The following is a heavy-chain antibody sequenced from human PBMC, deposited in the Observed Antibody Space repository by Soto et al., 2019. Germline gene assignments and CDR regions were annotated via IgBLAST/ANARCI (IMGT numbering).Heavy chain of an antibody. CDR3: ARDYDITVNAFDI. CDR1: GFTFSSYS. V-gene: IGHV3-21*01. D-gene: IGHD4-17*01. Sequence: PGGSLRLSCAASGFTFSSYSMHWVRRAPGKGLEWVSGISWEGGSIGYADSVKGRFTISRDNARNALYLQMNSLRAEDTAMYYCARDYDITVNAFDIWGQGTMVTVSS. J-gene: IGHJ3*02. CDR2: ISWEGGSI.